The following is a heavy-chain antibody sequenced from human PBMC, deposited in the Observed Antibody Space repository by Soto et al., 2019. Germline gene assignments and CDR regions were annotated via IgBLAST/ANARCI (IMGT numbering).Heavy chain of an antibody. J-gene: IGHJ5*02. CDR3: ARDNLSPSSIAARPPRWFDP. V-gene: IGHV3-30*04. CDR2: ISYDGSNK. CDR1: GFTFSSYA. Sequence: GESLKISCAASGFTFSSYAMHWVRQAPGKGLEWVAVISYDGSNKYYADSVKGRFTISRDNSKNTLYLQMNSLRAEDTAVYYCARDNLSPSSIAARPPRWFDPWGQGTLVTVSS. D-gene: IGHD6-6*01.